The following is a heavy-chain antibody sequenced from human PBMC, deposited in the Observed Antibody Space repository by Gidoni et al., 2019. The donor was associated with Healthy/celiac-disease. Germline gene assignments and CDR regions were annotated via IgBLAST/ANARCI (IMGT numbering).Heavy chain of an antibody. Sequence: VQLVQSGAEVKKPGSSVKVSCKASGGTFSSSAIRWVRPAPGQGLEWMGGIIPIFGTANYAQKFQGRVTITADESTSTAYMELSSLRSEDTAVYYCAREVWTAQPGVNAFDIWGQGTMVTVSS. J-gene: IGHJ3*02. V-gene: IGHV1-69*01. CDR1: GGTFSSSA. CDR2: IIPIFGTA. CDR3: AREVWTAQPGVNAFDI. D-gene: IGHD2-21*02.